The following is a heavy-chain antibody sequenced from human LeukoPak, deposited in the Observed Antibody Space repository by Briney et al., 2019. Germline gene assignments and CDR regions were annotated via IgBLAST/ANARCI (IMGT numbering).Heavy chain of an antibody. CDR1: GFTFSSYP. J-gene: IGHJ5*01. D-gene: IGHD4-17*01. CDR2: ITSSGGT. CDR3: AKEDYRDHTTGFGS. Sequence: GGSLRLSCAASGFTFSSYPVSWVRQAPGRGLEWVSAITSSGGTYYIPSVRGRFIVSRDNSRNTLYLQMNGLTAEDTAIYYCAKEDYRDHTTGFGSWGQGTLVTVSS. V-gene: IGHV3-23*01.